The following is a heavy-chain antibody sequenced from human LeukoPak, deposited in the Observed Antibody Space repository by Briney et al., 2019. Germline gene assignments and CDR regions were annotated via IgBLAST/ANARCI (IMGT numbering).Heavy chain of an antibody. J-gene: IGHJ3*02. CDR1: GFTFSSYS. V-gene: IGHV3-48*04. CDR3: ARDYPYEPDAFDI. Sequence: GGSLRLSCAASGFTFSSYSMNWVRQAPGKGLEWVSYISSSSSTIYYAYSVKGRFTISRDNANNSLYLQMNILRAEDTAVYYCARDYPYEPDAFDIWGQGTMVTVSS. CDR2: ISSSSSTI. D-gene: IGHD1-14*01.